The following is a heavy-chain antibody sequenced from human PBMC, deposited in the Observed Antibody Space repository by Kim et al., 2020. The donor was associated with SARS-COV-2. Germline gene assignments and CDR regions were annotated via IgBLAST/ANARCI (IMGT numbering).Heavy chain of an antibody. CDR1: GYIFTNYF. Sequence: GESLKISCEASGYIFTNYFIGWVRQMSGKGLEWVGIIHPGDSDTRYSPSFRGHVTISADKSTSTAYLQWSSLRASDSAMYYCARHKTSGTDTLLGTFDIWGQGTMVTVSS. J-gene: IGHJ3*02. CDR3: ARHKTSGTDTLLGTFDI. D-gene: IGHD3-10*01. V-gene: IGHV5-51*01. CDR2: IHPGDSDT.